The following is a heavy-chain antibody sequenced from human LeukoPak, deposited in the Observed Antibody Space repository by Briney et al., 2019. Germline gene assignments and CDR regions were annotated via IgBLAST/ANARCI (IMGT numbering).Heavy chain of an antibody. Sequence: SETLSLTCTVSGGSISSYYWGWIRQPPGKGLEWIGSIYYSGSTYYNPSLKSRVTISVDTSKNQFSLKLSSVTAADAAVYYCASWDWGIAAFDIWGQGTMVTVSS. V-gene: IGHV4-39*07. CDR3: ASWDWGIAAFDI. J-gene: IGHJ3*02. D-gene: IGHD3-16*01. CDR2: IYYSGST. CDR1: GGSISSYY.